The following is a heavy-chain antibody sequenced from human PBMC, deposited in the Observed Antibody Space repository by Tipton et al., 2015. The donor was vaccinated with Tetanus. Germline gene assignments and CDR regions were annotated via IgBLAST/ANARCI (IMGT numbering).Heavy chain of an antibody. V-gene: IGHV4-30-4*01. Sequence: TLSLTCTVSGGSISSDAHYWSWIRQAPGKGLEWLGYISHSGTTNYNPSLMNRVTLSLDTARGQFSLKFTSVTAADAAVYFWARDRRDFAYDSRGFYSPLYYFDNWGQGVRVTVSS. CDR2: ISHSGTT. D-gene: IGHD3-22*01. CDR3: ARDRRDFAYDSRGFYSPLYYFDN. J-gene: IGHJ4*02. CDR1: GGSISSDAHY.